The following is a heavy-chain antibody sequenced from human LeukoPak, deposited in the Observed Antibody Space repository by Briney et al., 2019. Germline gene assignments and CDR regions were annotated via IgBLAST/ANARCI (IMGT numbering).Heavy chain of an antibody. V-gene: IGHV1-24*01. CDR2: FDPEDIET. CDR1: GCTLTQLS. CDR3: ATHSGTYFLY. J-gene: IGHJ4*02. Sequence: ASVKVSCKVSGCTLTQLSMHWVRQGPGKGLEWMGGFDPEDIETIYAQNFQGRVTMTEDTSTDTAYMELSSLTSDDTAVYYCATHSGTYFLYWGQGTLVTASS. D-gene: IGHD1-26*01.